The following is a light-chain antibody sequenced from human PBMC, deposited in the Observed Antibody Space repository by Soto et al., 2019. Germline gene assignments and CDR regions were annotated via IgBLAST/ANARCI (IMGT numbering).Light chain of an antibody. V-gene: IGLV2-14*03. J-gene: IGLJ1*01. Sequence: QSVLTQPASVSGSPGQSITIFCTGTSSDIGIYNFVSWYQQHPGKAPKLMIYNVYSRPSGVSSRFSGSKSGNTASLTISGLQTEDGADYYCSSYTDNSTLVFGTGTKVTVL. CDR1: SSDIGIYNF. CDR2: NVY. CDR3: SSYTDNSTLV.